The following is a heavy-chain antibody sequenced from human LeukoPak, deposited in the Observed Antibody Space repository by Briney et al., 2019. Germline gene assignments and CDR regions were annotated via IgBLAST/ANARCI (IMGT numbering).Heavy chain of an antibody. CDR2: MYYSGST. Sequence: SETLSLTCTVSGGSIVRYYWTWIRQPPGKGLELIGYMYYSGSTNYNPSLKSRVTISVDMSKNQFSLKLSSVTPADTAVYYCARDRRWQEYWGQGTLVTVSS. CDR3: ARDRRWQEY. D-gene: IGHD4-23*01. J-gene: IGHJ4*02. CDR1: GGSIVRYY. V-gene: IGHV4-59*13.